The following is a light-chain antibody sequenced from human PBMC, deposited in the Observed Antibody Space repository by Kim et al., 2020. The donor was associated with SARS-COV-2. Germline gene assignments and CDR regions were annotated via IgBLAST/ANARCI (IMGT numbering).Light chain of an antibody. CDR1: SSNIGNNY. CDR2: DNN. J-gene: IGLJ2*01. V-gene: IGLV1-51*01. Sequence: QSVLTQPPSVSAAAGQKVTISCSGSSSNIGNNYVFWYQQLPGTAPKLLIYDNNKRPSGIPDRFSGSKSGTSATLGITGLQTGDEADYFCESWDTTLSAVVFGGGTQLTVL. CDR3: ESWDTTLSAVV.